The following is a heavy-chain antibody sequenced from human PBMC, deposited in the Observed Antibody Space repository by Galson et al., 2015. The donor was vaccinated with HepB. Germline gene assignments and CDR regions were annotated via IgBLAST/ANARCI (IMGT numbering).Heavy chain of an antibody. CDR3: AKALARYYFGWGSYYNDFDI. D-gene: IGHD3-10*01. V-gene: IGHV3-43*01. J-gene: IGHJ4*02. CDR1: GFTFHDYT. CDR2: ISWDGTNT. Sequence: SLRLSCAASGFTFHDYTMHWVRQAPGKGLEWVSLISWDGTNTYYADSVKGRFTISRDNSKNSLYLQMNSLGTEDTALYYCAKALARYYFGWGSYYNDFDIWGQGTLVTVSS.